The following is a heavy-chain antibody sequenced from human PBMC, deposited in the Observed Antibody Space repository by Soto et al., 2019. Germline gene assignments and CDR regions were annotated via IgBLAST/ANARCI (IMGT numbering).Heavy chain of an antibody. D-gene: IGHD2-2*01. Sequence: QVQLVESGGGVVQPGRSLRLSCAASGFTFSNYAMHWVHQAPGKGLDWVAVVSFDGSNSYYADSVKGRFTISRDNSKNTLFLQMNSLRPEDTAVYFCARPIVPAIQPHPYYYYGLDVWGQGTTVTVSS. V-gene: IGHV3-30-3*01. CDR3: ARPIVPAIQPHPYYYYGLDV. CDR2: VSFDGSNS. CDR1: GFTFSNYA. J-gene: IGHJ6*02.